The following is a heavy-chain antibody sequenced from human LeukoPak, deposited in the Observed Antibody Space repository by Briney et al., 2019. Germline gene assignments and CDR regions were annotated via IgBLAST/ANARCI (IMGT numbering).Heavy chain of an antibody. CDR1: GFTFNKSW. J-gene: IGHJ6*02. Sequence: PGGSLRLSCGTSGFTFNKSWMSWVRQAPGKGPEWVASIKDDGSETFHADSVRRRFTISRDNARGTLYVQMNTLRAEDTAVYYCATYTNWVAGDVWGQGTTVTVSS. CDR3: ATYTNWVAGDV. D-gene: IGHD7-27*01. CDR2: IKDDGSET. V-gene: IGHV3-7*01.